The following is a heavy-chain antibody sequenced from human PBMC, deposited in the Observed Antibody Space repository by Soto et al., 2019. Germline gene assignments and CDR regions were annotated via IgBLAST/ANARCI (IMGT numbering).Heavy chain of an antibody. CDR3: VRDIVIVPAASPMGYFDY. Sequence: GGSLRLSCEASGFTFSTYAMSWVRQAPGKGLEWVSAISGSGYTYYADSVKGRFTISRDNSKNTLYLQMNSLRAEDTAIYYCVRDIVIVPAASPMGYFDYWGQGALVTVYS. CDR2: ISGSGYT. V-gene: IGHV3-23*01. J-gene: IGHJ4*02. D-gene: IGHD2-2*01. CDR1: GFTFSTYA.